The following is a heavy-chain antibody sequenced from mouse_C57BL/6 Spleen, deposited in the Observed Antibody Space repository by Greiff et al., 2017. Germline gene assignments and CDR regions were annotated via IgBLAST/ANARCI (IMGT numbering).Heavy chain of an antibody. D-gene: IGHD2-3*01. CDR2: INPSNGGT. CDR3: ARSGWLLGYAMDY. J-gene: IGHJ4*01. Sequence: QVQLQQPGTELVKPGASVKLSCKASGYTFTSYWMHWVKQRPGQGLEWIGNINPSNGGTNYNEKFKSKATLTVDKSSSTAYMQLSSRTSEDSAVYYCARSGWLLGYAMDYWGQGTSVTVSS. CDR1: GYTFTSYW. V-gene: IGHV1-53*01.